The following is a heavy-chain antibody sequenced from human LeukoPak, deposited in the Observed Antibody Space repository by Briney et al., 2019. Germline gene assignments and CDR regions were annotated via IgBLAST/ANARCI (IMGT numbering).Heavy chain of an antibody. V-gene: IGHV3-23*01. CDR1: GFTFSSYA. J-gene: IGHJ4*02. D-gene: IGHD3-10*01. CDR2: ISGSGGST. Sequence: GGSLRLSCAASGFTFSSYAMSWVRQAPGKGLEWVSGISGSGGSTYYADSVKGRFTISRDNAKNSLYLQMNSLRAEDTAVYYCASNHYGSGSYRFDYWGQGTLVTVSS. CDR3: ASNHYGSGSYRFDY.